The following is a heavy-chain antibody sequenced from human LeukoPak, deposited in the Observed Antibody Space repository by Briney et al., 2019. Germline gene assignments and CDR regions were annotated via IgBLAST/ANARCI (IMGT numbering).Heavy chain of an antibody. D-gene: IGHD4-23*01. CDR2: IIPILGIA. CDR1: GGTFSSYA. J-gene: IGHJ6*02. Sequence: SVKVSCKASGGTFSSYAISWVRQAPGQGLEWMGRIIPILGIANYAQKFQGRVTITADKSTSTAYMEQSSLRSEDTAVYYCARHDYGGNRYYYGMDVWGQGTTVTVSS. CDR3: ARHDYGGNRYYYGMDV. V-gene: IGHV1-69*04.